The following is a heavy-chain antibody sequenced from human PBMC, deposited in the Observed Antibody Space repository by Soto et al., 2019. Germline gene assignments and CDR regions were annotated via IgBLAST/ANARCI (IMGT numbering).Heavy chain of an antibody. CDR2: ISYDGSNK. CDR1: GFTFSSYA. D-gene: IGHD2-21*02. Sequence: GGSLRLSCAASGFTFSSYAMHWVRQAPGKGLEWVAVISYDGSNKYYADSVKGRFTISRDNSKNTLYLQMNSLRAEDTAVYYCARVSVPGGRCGGDCHDAFDIWGQGTMVTVSS. J-gene: IGHJ3*02. V-gene: IGHV3-30*04. CDR3: ARVSVPGGRCGGDCHDAFDI.